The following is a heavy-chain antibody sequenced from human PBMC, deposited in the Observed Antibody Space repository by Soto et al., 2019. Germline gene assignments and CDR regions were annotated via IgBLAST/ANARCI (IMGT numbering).Heavy chain of an antibody. CDR3: ARVPLGYCSGGSCYHVDY. CDR2: IYYSGST. V-gene: IGHV4-31*03. Sequence: TVSGGSISSGGYYWSWIRQHPGKGLEWIGYIYYSGSTYYNPSLKSRVTISVDTSKNQFSLKLSSVTAADTAVYYCARVPLGYCSGGSCYHVDYWGQGTLVTVSS. J-gene: IGHJ4*02. D-gene: IGHD2-15*01. CDR1: GGSISSGGYY.